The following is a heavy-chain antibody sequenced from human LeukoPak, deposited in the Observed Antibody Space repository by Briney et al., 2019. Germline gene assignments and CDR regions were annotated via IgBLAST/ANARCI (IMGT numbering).Heavy chain of an antibody. D-gene: IGHD6-13*01. CDR3: ARDLFSSSRTNWSDP. J-gene: IGHJ5*02. Sequence: GASVKVSCKASGYTFTSYYLHWVRQAPGQGLEWMGIINPSGGSTSYAQKFQGRVTMTRDMSTSTVYMELSSLRSEDTAVYYCARDLFSSSRTNWSDPWGQGTLVTVSS. CDR2: INPSGGST. V-gene: IGHV1-46*01. CDR1: GYTFTSYY.